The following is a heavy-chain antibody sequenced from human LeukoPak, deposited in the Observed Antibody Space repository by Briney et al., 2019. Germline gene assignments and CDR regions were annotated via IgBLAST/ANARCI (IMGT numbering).Heavy chain of an antibody. CDR2: IYSGGST. CDR1: GFTVSSNY. D-gene: IGHD6-13*01. J-gene: IGHJ4*02. Sequence: GGSLRLSCAASGFTVSSNYMSWVRQAPGKGLEWVSVIYSGGSTYYADSVKGRFTISRHNSKNTLYLQMSSLRAEDTAVYYCARADSSSWYYFDYWGQGTLVTVSS. V-gene: IGHV3-53*04. CDR3: ARADSSSWYYFDY.